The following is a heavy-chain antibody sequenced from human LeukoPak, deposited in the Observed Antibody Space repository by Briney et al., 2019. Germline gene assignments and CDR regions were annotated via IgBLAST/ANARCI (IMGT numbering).Heavy chain of an antibody. CDR2: ISGSGGST. V-gene: IGHV3-23*01. CDR1: GFTFSSYA. CDR3: AKISGDYGLHWYFDL. J-gene: IGHJ2*01. Sequence: GGSLRLSCAASGFTFSSYAMSWVRQAPGKGLEWVSSISGSGGSTCYADSVEGRFTISRDNSNNTLHLQMNSLRAEDTAVYYCAKISGDYGLHWYFDLWGRGTLVPVSS. D-gene: IGHD4-17*01.